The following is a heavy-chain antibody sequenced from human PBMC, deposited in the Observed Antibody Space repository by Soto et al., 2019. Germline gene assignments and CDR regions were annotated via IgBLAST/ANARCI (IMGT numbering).Heavy chain of an antibody. Sequence: EVQLVESGGGLVQPGRSLRLSCAASGFTFDDYAMHWVRQAPGKGLEWVAGISWNSGSIGYADSVKGRFTISRDNAKNSLYLQMNSLRAEATALYYCAKDKGSVPPAPYYYYYMDVWGKGTTVTVSS. V-gene: IGHV3-9*01. CDR1: GFTFDDYA. J-gene: IGHJ6*03. D-gene: IGHD2-2*01. CDR2: ISWNSGSI. CDR3: AKDKGSVPPAPYYYYYMDV.